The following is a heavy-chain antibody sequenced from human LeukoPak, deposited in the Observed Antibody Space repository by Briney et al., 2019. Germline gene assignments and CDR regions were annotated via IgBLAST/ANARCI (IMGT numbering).Heavy chain of an antibody. CDR2: LSGISGSI. CDR1: GLTFSNYA. V-gene: IGHV3-23*01. D-gene: IGHD6-6*01. Sequence: GGSLRLSCAASGLTFSNYAMSWVRQAPGKGLEWVSSLSGISGSIYDADSVKGRFTISRDNSKNTLYLQMNSLRAEDTAVYYCAKDVRQLVDRTFDCWGQGTLVTVSS. CDR3: AKDVRQLVDRTFDC. J-gene: IGHJ4*02.